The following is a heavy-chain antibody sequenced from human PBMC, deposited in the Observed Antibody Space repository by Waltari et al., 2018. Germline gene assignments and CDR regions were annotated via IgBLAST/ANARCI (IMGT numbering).Heavy chain of an antibody. CDR2: IQYDGDKK. D-gene: IGHD2-15*01. CDR1: RFTFNNFG. J-gene: IGHJ5*02. V-gene: IGHV3-30*02. Sequence: QAQLVESGGGVVQPGGSLRLSCTASRFTFNNFGIHWVRQAPGKGLEWVAFIQYDGDKKNFADSVKGRLTISRDNSKSTVYLEMNSVRVEDTAMYYCARAQGGGSDNRFDPWGQGTLVTVSS. CDR3: ARAQGGGSDNRFDP.